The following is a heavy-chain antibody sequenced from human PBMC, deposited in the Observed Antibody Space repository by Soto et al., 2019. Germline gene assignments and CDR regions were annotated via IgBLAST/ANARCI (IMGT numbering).Heavy chain of an antibody. CDR3: SRAYDDIGYYYTGYS. J-gene: IGHJ4*02. D-gene: IGHD3-22*01. V-gene: IGHV1-46*03. CDR1: GYSFTSHY. Sequence: ASVKVSCKAIGYSFTSHYMHWVRQAPGQGLEWMGTIYPGGVNIGYAQKFKGRVTMTKDTSTSTVYMELNSLTSEDTAVYYCSRAYDDIGYYYTGYSWGQGTLVT. CDR2: IYPGGVNI.